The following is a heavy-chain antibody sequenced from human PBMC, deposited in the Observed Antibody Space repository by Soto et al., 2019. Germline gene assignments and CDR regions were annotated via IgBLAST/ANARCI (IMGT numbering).Heavy chain of an antibody. J-gene: IGHJ5*02. Sequence: PGGSLRLSCAASGFTFSSYGMHWFRQAPVKGLEWVAVISYDGSNKYYADSVKGRFTISRDNSKNTLYLQMNSLRAEDTAVYYCAKDLRWQQLVLWFDPWGQGTLVTVSS. CDR1: GFTFSSYG. V-gene: IGHV3-30*18. CDR2: ISYDGSNK. CDR3: AKDLRWQQLVLWFDP. D-gene: IGHD6-13*01.